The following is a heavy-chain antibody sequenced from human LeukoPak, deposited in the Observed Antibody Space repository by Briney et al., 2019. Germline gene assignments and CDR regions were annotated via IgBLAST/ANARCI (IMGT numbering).Heavy chain of an antibody. V-gene: IGHV3-30*04. CDR2: ISNVGSTT. J-gene: IGHJ4*02. Sequence: PGGSLRLSCAASGFTFSREAMHWVRQDSDKGLEWLAVISNVGSTTQYADSAKGRFTISRDNSRNTLYLQMNSLRAEDTAVYYCARADSSSWYEPIDYWGQGTLVTVSS. CDR1: GFTFSREA. CDR3: ARADSSSWYEPIDY. D-gene: IGHD6-13*01.